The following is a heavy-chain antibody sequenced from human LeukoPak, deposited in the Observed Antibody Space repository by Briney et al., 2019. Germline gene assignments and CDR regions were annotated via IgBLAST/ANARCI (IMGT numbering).Heavy chain of an antibody. J-gene: IGHJ4*02. CDR2: IYHSGST. D-gene: IGHD2-21*01. CDR3: ARLCCGPLGY. V-gene: IGHV4-38-2*01. Sequence: PSETLSLTCAVSGYSINSGYYWGWIRQPPGKGLEWIGSIYHSGSTYYNPSLKSRVTISVDTSKNQFSLKLSSVTAADTAAYYCARLCCGPLGYWGQGTLVTVSS. CDR1: GYSINSGYY.